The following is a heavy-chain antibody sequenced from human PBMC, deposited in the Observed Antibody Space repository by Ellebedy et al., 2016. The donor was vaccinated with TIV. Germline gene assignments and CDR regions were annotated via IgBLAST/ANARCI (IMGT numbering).Heavy chain of an antibody. J-gene: IGHJ3*02. D-gene: IGHD7-27*01. CDR3: TKRGVAWAAFDI. CDR2: ICPSGDIT. Sequence: PGGSLRLSCAAYGFTFRDIAMNWVRQANGKGQEWVSAICPSGDITYFADSVKGRFTISRDNSQDTVQLQMNSLRAEDTAVYYCTKRGVAWAAFDIWGPGTLVTVSS. V-gene: IGHV3-23*01. CDR1: GFTFRDIA.